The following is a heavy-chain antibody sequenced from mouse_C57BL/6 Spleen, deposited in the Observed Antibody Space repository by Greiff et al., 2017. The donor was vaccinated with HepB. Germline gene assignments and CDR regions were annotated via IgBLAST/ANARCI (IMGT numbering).Heavy chain of an antibody. J-gene: IGHJ4*01. CDR3: ARGTGTGAMDY. Sequence: VKLVESGAELVKPGASVKISCKASGYAFSSYWMNWVKQRPGKGLEWIGQIYPGDGDTNYNGKFKGKATLTADKSSSTAYMQRSSLTSEDSAVYFCARGTGTGAMDYWGQGTSVTVSS. CDR1: GYAFSSYW. D-gene: IGHD4-1*01. CDR2: IYPGDGDT. V-gene: IGHV1-80*01.